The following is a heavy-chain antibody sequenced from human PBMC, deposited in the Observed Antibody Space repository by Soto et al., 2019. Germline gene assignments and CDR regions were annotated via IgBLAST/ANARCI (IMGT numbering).Heavy chain of an antibody. J-gene: IGHJ4*02. D-gene: IGHD6-19*01. V-gene: IGHV1-69*13. CDR2: IIPIFGTA. CDR1: GGTFSSYA. Sequence: VSSVKVSCKASGGTFSSYAISWVRQAPGQGLEWMGGIIPIFGTANYAQKFQGRVTITADESTSTAYMELSSLRSEDTAVYYCTTTRTNSSGWYRRWYYFDYWGQGSLVTVSS. CDR3: TTTRTNSSGWYRRWYYFDY.